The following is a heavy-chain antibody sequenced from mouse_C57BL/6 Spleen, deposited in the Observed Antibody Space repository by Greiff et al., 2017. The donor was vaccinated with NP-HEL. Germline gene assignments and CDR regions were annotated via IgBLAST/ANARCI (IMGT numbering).Heavy chain of an antibody. J-gene: IGHJ2*01. CDR2: IYPGDGDT. V-gene: IGHV1-82*01. CDR3: ARGKLYFDY. Sequence: QVQLKESGPELVKPGASVKISCKASGYAFSSSWMNWVKQRPGKGLEWIGRIYPGDGDTNYNGKFKGKATLTADKSSSTAYMQLSSLTSEDSAVYFCARGKLYFDYWGQGTTLTVSS. CDR1: GYAFSSSW.